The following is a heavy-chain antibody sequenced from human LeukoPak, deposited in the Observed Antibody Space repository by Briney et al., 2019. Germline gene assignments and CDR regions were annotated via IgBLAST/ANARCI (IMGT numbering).Heavy chain of an antibody. CDR2: IYYSGST. J-gene: IGHJ4*02. D-gene: IGHD3-16*01. Sequence: SETLSLTCTVSGGSISSYYWSWIRQPPGKGLERIGYIYYSGSTNYNPSLKSRVTISVDTSKNQFSLKLSSVTAADTAVYYCARAPPSSYYDYVWGLQLQGFDYWGQGTLVTVSS. V-gene: IGHV4-59*01. CDR3: ARAPPSSYYDYVWGLQLQGFDY. CDR1: GGSISSYY.